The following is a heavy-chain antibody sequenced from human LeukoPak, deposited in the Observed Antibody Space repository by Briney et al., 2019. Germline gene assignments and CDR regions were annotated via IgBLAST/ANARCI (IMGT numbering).Heavy chain of an antibody. J-gene: IGHJ4*02. CDR2: ISPSGGT. CDR3: ARVSYQEGVDY. D-gene: IGHD2-2*01. CDR1: GGYISNYY. Sequence: SETLSLTCTVSGGYISNYYWTWIRQPAGKGLEWIGRISPSGGTNYNPSLTSRVTISVDTSKNQFSLKLSFVTAADTAVYYCARVSYQEGVDYWGQGTLVTVSS. V-gene: IGHV4-4*07.